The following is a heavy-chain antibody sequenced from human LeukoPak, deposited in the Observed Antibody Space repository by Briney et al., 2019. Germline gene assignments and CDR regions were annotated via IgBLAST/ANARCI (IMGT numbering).Heavy chain of an antibody. V-gene: IGHV4-59*08. D-gene: IGHD3-22*01. CDR2: IYYSGST. CDR3: ARLEDDSSGYYYGYFDY. Sequence: PSETLSLTCIVSGGSISSYYWSWIRQPPGKGLEWIGYIYYSGSTNYNPSLKSRVTISVDTSKNQFSLKLSSVTAADTAVYYCARLEDDSSGYYYGYFDYWGQGTLVTVSS. CDR1: GGSISSYY. J-gene: IGHJ4*02.